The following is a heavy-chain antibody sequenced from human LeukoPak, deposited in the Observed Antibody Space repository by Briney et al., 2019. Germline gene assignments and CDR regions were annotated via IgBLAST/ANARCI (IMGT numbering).Heavy chain of an antibody. Sequence: GGSLRLSCAASGFTFSSYSMNWVRQAPGKGLEWVSYISSSSSTIYYADSVKGRFTISRDNAKNTLYLQMNSLRAEDTAVYYCARGSSGRPGYYGMDVWGQGTTVTVSS. CDR3: ARGSSGRPGYYGMDV. J-gene: IGHJ6*02. CDR2: ISSSSSTI. V-gene: IGHV3-48*04. D-gene: IGHD6-19*01. CDR1: GFTFSSYS.